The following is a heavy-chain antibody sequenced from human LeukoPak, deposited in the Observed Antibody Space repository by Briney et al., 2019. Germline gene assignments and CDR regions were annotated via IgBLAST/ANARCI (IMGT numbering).Heavy chain of an antibody. CDR3: ARGENYYDSSGYHSLFDY. J-gene: IGHJ4*02. CDR2: IWYDGSNK. CDR1: GFTFSSYG. D-gene: IGHD3-22*01. Sequence: PGRSLRLSCAASGFTFSSYGMHWVRQAPGKGLEWVAVIWYDGSNKYYADSVKGRFTISRDNSKNTLYLQMNSLGAEDTAVYYCARGENYYDSSGYHSLFDYWGQGTLVTVSS. V-gene: IGHV3-33*01.